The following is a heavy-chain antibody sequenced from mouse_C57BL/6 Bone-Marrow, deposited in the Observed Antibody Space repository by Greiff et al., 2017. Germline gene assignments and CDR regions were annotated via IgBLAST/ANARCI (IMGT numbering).Heavy chain of an antibody. CDR2: NVPENGST. J-gene: IGHJ3*01. D-gene: IGHD1-2*01. V-gene: IGHV14-4*01. CDR3: TLTAA. Sequence: EVQLQQSGAELVRPGASVKLSCTASGYNIKDDYMYWVKQRPEQGLEWIGWNVPENGSTEYDSKFQGKATITADTSSNTACLQLSRLTSDYTTVYYCTLTAAWGQGTLVTVSA. CDR1: GYNIKDDY.